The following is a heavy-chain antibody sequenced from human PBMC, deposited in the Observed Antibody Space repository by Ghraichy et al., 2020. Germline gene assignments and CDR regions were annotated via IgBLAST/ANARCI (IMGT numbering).Heavy chain of an antibody. V-gene: IGHV4-59*08. D-gene: IGHD6-19*01. Sequence: SETLSLTCTVSGVSINSDYWSWIRQPPGKGLEWIGYKSYSGSTNYNPSLKSRVTISVDNNRFSLTLSSVTAADTAVYYCARNSGWYRHDLWGRGTLVTVSS. CDR3: ARNSGWYRHDL. CDR1: GVSINSDY. CDR2: KSYSGST. J-gene: IGHJ2*01.